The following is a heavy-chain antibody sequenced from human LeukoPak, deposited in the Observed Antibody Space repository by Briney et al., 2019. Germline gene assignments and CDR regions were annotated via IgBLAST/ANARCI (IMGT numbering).Heavy chain of an antibody. CDR3: ARDRGAVAGAYYYYYGMDV. D-gene: IGHD6-19*01. Sequence: SQTLSLTCAISGDSVSSNSAAWNWIRQSPSRGLEWLGRTYYRSKWYNDYAVSVKSRITINPDTSKNQFFLQLNSVTPEDTAVYYCARDRGAVAGAYYYYYGMDVWGQGTTVTVSS. J-gene: IGHJ6*02. CDR1: GDSVSSNSAA. V-gene: IGHV6-1*01. CDR2: TYYRSKWYN.